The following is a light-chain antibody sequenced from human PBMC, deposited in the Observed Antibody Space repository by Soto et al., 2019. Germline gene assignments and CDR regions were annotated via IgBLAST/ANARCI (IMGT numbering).Light chain of an antibody. V-gene: IGKV3-20*01. Sequence: EIVLTQSPGTLSLSPGEGATLTCRASQAIRITSLVWYQKKPGQAPRLLIYGASTRATGIPARFSGSGSGTEFTLTISSLQPGDSATYYCQQSNSFPLTFGGGTKVDI. CDR2: GAS. CDR3: QQSNSFPLT. J-gene: IGKJ4*01. CDR1: QAIRITS.